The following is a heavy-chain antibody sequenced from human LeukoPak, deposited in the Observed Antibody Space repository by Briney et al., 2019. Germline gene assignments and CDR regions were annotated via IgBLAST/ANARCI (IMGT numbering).Heavy chain of an antibody. D-gene: IGHD4-23*01. Sequence: GGSLRLSCAASGFTFSSYAMSWVRQAPGKGLGWVSAISGSGGSTYYADSVKGRFTISRDNSKNTVYLQMNSLRAEDTAVYYCASSSFGLLLDYWGQGTLVSVSS. CDR2: ISGSGGST. V-gene: IGHV3-23*01. CDR3: ASSSFGLLLDY. J-gene: IGHJ4*02. CDR1: GFTFSSYA.